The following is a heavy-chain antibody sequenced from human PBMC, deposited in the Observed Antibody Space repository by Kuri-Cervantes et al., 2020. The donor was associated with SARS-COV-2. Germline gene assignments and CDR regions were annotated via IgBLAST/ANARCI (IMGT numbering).Heavy chain of an antibody. CDR1: GGSLSGSY. D-gene: IGHD5-18*01. CDR2: VNHNGGA. J-gene: IGHJ5*02. V-gene: IGHV4-34*01. Sequence: GSLRLSCTVSGGSLSGSYWSWIRQSPGKRLEWIGEVNHNGGANYNPSLTSRVTISVDPSKAQFSLNLISVTAADTAVYYCARLGGYRSGYNWFDPWGQGTLVTVSS. CDR3: ARLGGYRSGYNWFDP.